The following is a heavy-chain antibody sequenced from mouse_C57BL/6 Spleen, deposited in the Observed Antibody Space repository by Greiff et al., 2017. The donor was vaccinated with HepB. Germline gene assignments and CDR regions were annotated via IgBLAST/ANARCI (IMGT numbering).Heavy chain of an antibody. V-gene: IGHV1-81*01. Sequence: VKLMESGAELARPGASVKLSCKASGYTFTSYGISWVKRRTGQGLEWIGEIYPRSGNTYYNEKFKGKATLTADKSSSTAYMELRSLTSEDSAVYFCARGITTVVATDFDYWGQGTTLTVSS. CDR3: ARGITTVVATDFDY. D-gene: IGHD1-1*01. CDR1: GYTFTSYG. J-gene: IGHJ2*01. CDR2: IYPRSGNT.